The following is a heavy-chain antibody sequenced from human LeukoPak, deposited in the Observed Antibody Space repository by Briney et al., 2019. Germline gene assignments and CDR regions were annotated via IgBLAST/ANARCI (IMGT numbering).Heavy chain of an antibody. Sequence: ASVKVSCKASGYTFTSYGISWVRQAPGQGLEWMGWIRDYNGNTHYAQPLQGRVTMTTDTSTNTPYLEIKSLRSDDTAVYYCAGVTIWYYDILTGYSTEYYFDYWGQGTLVTVSS. CDR2: IRDYNGNT. CDR1: GYTFTSYG. V-gene: IGHV1-18*01. D-gene: IGHD3-9*01. CDR3: AGVTIWYYDILTGYSTEYYFDY. J-gene: IGHJ4*02.